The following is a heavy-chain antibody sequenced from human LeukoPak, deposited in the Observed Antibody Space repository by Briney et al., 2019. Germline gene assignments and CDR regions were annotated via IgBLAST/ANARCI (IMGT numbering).Heavy chain of an antibody. CDR3: ARGLRRGGPWIQPSYYFDY. V-gene: IGHV4-31*03. J-gene: IGHJ4*02. CDR1: GGSISSGGYY. Sequence: PSETLSLTCTVSGGSISSGGYYWSWIRQHPGKGLEWIGYIYYSGSTYYNPSLKSRVTISVDTSKNQFSLKLSSVTAADTAVYYCARGLRRGGPWIQPSYYFDYWGQGTLVTVSS. CDR2: IYYSGST. D-gene: IGHD5-18*01.